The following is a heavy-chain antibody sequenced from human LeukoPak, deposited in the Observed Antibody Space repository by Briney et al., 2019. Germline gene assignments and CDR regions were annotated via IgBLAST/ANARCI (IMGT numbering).Heavy chain of an antibody. V-gene: IGHV3-23*01. CDR3: AKDPYSGSYYDY. J-gene: IGHJ4*02. D-gene: IGHD1-26*01. CDR2: ISGSGGST. CDR1: GFIFSSYA. Sequence: GGSLRLSCAASGFIFSSYAMSWVRQAPGKGLEWVSAISGSGGSTYYADSVKGRFTISRDNSKNTLYLQMDSLRAEDTAVYYCAKDPYSGSYYDYWGQGTLVTVSS.